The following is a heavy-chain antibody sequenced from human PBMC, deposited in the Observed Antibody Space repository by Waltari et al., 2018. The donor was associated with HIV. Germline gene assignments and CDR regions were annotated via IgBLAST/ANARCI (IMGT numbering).Heavy chain of an antibody. CDR2: ISYDGSNK. CDR3: AKTKIKGWIFDY. D-gene: IGHD6-19*01. Sequence: QVQLVESGGGVVQPGRSLRLSCAASGFTFSSYGMHWVRQAPGKGLEWVAVISYDGSNKYYADSVKGRFTISRDNSKNTLYLQMNSLRAEDTAVYYCAKTKIKGWIFDYWGQGTLVTVSS. V-gene: IGHV3-30*18. CDR1: GFTFSSYG. J-gene: IGHJ4*02.